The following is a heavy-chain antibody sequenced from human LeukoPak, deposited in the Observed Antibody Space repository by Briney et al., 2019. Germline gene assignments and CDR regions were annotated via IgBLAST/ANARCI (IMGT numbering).Heavy chain of an antibody. CDR2: ISYDGSNK. V-gene: IGHV3-30-3*01. D-gene: IGHD3-22*01. Sequence: GGSLRLSCAASGFTFSSYAMHWVRQAPGKGLEWVAVISYDGSNKYYADSVKGRFTISRDNTKNTLYLQMNSLRAEDTAVYYCARDHVGSMIVVADNWFDPWGQGTLVTVSS. J-gene: IGHJ5*02. CDR3: ARDHVGSMIVVADNWFDP. CDR1: GFTFSSYA.